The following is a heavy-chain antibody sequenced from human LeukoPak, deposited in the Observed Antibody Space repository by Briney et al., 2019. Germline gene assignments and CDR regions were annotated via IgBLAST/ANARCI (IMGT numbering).Heavy chain of an antibody. CDR2: INHSGST. CDR1: GGSFSGYY. CDR3: ARYSSLNPNWFDP. Sequence: PSETLSLTCAVYGGSFSGYYWSWIRQPPGKGLEWIGEINHSGSTNYNPSLKSRVTISVDTSKNQFSLKLSSVTAADTAVYYCARYSSLNPNWFDPWGQGTQVIVSS. V-gene: IGHV4-34*01. J-gene: IGHJ5*02. D-gene: IGHD6-13*01.